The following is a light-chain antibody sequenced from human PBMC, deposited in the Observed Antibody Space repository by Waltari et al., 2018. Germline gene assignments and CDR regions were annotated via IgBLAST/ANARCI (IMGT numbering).Light chain of an antibody. CDR1: QSVSSY. CDR2: DAS. Sequence: IVLTQSPATLSLSPGERATLSCRASQSVSSYLAWYQQKPGQAPRLLIYDASNRATGIPARFSGSGSGTDFTLTISSLEPEDFAVYYCQQRSNWLLTFGGGTKEEIK. V-gene: IGKV3-11*01. CDR3: QQRSNWLLT. J-gene: IGKJ4*01.